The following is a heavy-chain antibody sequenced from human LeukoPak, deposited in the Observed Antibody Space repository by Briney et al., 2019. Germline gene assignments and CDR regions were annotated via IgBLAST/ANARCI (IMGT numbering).Heavy chain of an antibody. Sequence: SETLSLTCAVYGGSFSGYCWSWIRQPPGKGLEWIGEINHSGSTNYSPSLKSRVTISVDTSKNQFSLKLSSVTAADTAVYYCARGFITIFGVVLPYFDYWGQGTLVTVSS. CDR2: INHSGST. D-gene: IGHD3-3*01. CDR1: GGSFSGYC. CDR3: ARGFITIFGVVLPYFDY. V-gene: IGHV4-34*01. J-gene: IGHJ4*02.